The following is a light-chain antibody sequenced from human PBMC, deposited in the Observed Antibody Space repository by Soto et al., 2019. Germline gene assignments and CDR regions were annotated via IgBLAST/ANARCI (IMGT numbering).Light chain of an antibody. CDR2: AAS. J-gene: IGKJ5*01. V-gene: IGKV1-12*01. CDR1: QGVSRW. CDR3: QQTNTFPIT. Sequence: DIQMTQSPSSVSASIGDRVTITCRASQGVSRWLAWYQQKPGKVPKLLMYAASSLQSGVPARFSGSGSGTDFTLTISSLQPEDFATYYCQQTNTFPITFGQGTRLEI.